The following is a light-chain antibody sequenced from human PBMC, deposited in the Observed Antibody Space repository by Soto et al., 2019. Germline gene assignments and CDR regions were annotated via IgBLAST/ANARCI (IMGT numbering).Light chain of an antibody. Sequence: DIQMTQSPSTLSASVGDRVTITCRASQSVTSWVAWYQQKPGKAPNLLIYKASNLEYGVSSRFSGRGYGTEFTLTISSLQPDDFATYYFQQYRGYSWTFGQGTKVEIK. V-gene: IGKV1-5*03. CDR1: QSVTSW. CDR2: KAS. CDR3: QQYRGYSWT. J-gene: IGKJ1*01.